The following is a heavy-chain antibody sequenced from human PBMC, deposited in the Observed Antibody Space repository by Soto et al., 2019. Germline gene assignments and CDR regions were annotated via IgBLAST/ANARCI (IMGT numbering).Heavy chain of an antibody. V-gene: IGHV3-21*01. D-gene: IGHD2-2*01. CDR3: ARGSYCSSTSCYLSALPGRRYYYMDV. CDR1: GFTFSSYS. Sequence: GGSLRLSCAASGFTFSSYSMNWVRQAPGKGLEWVSSISSSSSYIYYADSVKGRFTISRDNAKNSLYLQMNSLRAEDTAVDYCARGSYCSSTSCYLSALPGRRYYYMDVWGKGTTVTVSS. J-gene: IGHJ6*03. CDR2: ISSSSSYI.